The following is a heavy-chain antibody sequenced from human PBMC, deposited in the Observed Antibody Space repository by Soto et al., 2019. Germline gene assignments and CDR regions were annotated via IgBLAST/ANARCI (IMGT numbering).Heavy chain of an antibody. CDR3: ARGDTPMITGMDSFDI. CDR1: GFTFSRYW. Sequence: GSLRLSCAASGFTFSRYWMNWVRQAPGKGLEWVANIKQDGTEKNYVDSVKGRFTICRDNARNSLYLQMDSLRAEDTAVYFCARGDTPMITGMDSFDIWGQGTMVTVSS. V-gene: IGHV3-7*01. CDR2: IKQDGTEK. J-gene: IGHJ3*02. D-gene: IGHD5-18*01.